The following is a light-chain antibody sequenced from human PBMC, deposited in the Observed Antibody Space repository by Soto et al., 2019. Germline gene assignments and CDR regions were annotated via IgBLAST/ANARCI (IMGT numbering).Light chain of an antibody. CDR2: GNS. CDR3: QSYDSSLSGYV. CDR1: SSNIGAGYD. V-gene: IGLV1-40*01. J-gene: IGLJ1*01. Sequence: QSALTQPPSASGAPGQRGTISCTGSSSNIGAGYDVHWYQQLPGTAPKLLIYGNSNRPSGVPDRFSGSKSGTSASLAITGLQAEDEADYYCQSYDSSLSGYVFGTGTKLTVL.